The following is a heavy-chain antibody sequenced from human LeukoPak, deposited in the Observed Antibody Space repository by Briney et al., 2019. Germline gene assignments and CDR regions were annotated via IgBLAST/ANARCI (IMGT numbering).Heavy chain of an antibody. J-gene: IGHJ4*02. CDR3: ARVLYNYGPHYFDF. CDR2: IYTTGST. Sequence: SETLSLTCTVSGGSIRNYYWSWIRQAPGKGLEWIGYIYTTGSTNYNPSLKSRVTISVDTSKNQFSLKLSSVTAADTAVYYCARVLYNYGPHYFDFWGQGTLVTVSS. D-gene: IGHD5-18*01. V-gene: IGHV4-4*08. CDR1: GGSIRNYY.